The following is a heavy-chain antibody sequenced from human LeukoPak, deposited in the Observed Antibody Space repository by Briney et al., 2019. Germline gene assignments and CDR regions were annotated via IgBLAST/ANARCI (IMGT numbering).Heavy chain of an antibody. CDR3: ARINRASTSYDY. J-gene: IGHJ4*02. D-gene: IGHD2-2*01. CDR2: INHSGST. Sequence: PSETLSLTCAVYGGSFSGYYWSWIRQPPGKGLEWIGEINHSGSTNYNPSLKSRVTISVDTSKNQFSLKLSSVTAADTAVYYCARINRASTSYDYWGQGTLVTVSS. CDR1: GGSFSGYY. V-gene: IGHV4-34*01.